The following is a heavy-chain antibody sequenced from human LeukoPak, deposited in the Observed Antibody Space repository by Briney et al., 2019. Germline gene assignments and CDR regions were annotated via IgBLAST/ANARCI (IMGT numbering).Heavy chain of an antibody. CDR2: INPNSGDT. CDR3: ARGSYDSSDFEYFHH. D-gene: IGHD3-22*01. V-gene: IGHV1-2*02. CDR1: GYTFTGYY. Sequence: ASVKVSCKASGYTFTGYYMHWMRQAPGQGLEWMGWINPNSGDTNYAQKFQGRVTMTRDTSISTAYMELSRLTSDDTAFYYCARGSYDSSDFEYFHHWGQGALLTVSS. J-gene: IGHJ1*01.